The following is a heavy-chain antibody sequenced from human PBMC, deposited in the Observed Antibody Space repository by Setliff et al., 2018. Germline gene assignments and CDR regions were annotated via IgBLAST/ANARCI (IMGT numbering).Heavy chain of an antibody. D-gene: IGHD3-22*01. V-gene: IGHV1-69*05. CDR1: GGTFSSYA. J-gene: IGHJ3*02. CDR3: ARYGVLLARYYYDSSGYSDRNAFDI. CDR2: IIPIFGTA. Sequence: GASVKVSCKASGGTFSSYAISWVRQAPGQGLEWMGGIIPIFGTANYAQRFQGRVTMTTDTSTSTAYMELSSLRSEDTAVYYCARYGVLLARYYYDSSGYSDRNAFDIWGQGTMVTVSS.